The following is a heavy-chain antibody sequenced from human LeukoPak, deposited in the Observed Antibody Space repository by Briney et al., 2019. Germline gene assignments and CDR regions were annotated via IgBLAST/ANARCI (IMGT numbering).Heavy chain of an antibody. CDR3: ARGVEPLAANTLAY. CDR1: GFTVITND. V-gene: IGHV3-53*01. Sequence: PGGSLRLSCAASGFTVITNDMTWVRQAPGKELEWVSVLYSDGNTKYADSVQGRFTISRDNSKNTLYLEINSVSPDDTAVYYCARGVEPLAANTLAYWGQGTLVTVSS. J-gene: IGHJ4*02. D-gene: IGHD1-14*01. CDR2: LYSDGNT.